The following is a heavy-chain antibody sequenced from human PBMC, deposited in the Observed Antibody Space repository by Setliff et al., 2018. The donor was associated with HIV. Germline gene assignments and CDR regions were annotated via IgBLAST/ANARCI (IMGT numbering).Heavy chain of an antibody. Sequence: SETLSLTCTVSGDSISSYYWSWIRQPPGKGLEWIGYIYYSGSTNYNPSLKSRVTISVDTSKNQFSLKLSSVTAADTAVYYCASTGGYSYGFFDSWGQGALVTVS. D-gene: IGHD5-18*01. CDR1: GDSISSYY. CDR3: ASTGGYSYGFFDS. J-gene: IGHJ4*02. CDR2: IYYSGST. V-gene: IGHV4-59*01.